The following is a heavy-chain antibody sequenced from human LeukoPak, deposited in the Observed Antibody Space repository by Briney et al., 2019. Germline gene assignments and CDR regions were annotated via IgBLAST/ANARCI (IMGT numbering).Heavy chain of an antibody. Sequence: GGSLRLSCAASGFTFSSYSMNWVRQAPGKGLEWVSSISSSSSYIYYADSVKGRFTISRDNSKNTLYLELHSLRTEDTAVYYCARARRSGGITMIRGVKDRGWFDPWGQGTLVTVSS. CDR1: GFTFSSYS. J-gene: IGHJ5*02. CDR2: ISSSSSYI. D-gene: IGHD3-10*01. CDR3: ARARRSGGITMIRGVKDRGWFDP. V-gene: IGHV3-21*01.